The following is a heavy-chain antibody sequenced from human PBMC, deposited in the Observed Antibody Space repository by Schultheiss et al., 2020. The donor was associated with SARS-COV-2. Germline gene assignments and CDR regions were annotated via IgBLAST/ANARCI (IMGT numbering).Heavy chain of an antibody. D-gene: IGHD3-10*01. Sequence: GGSLRLSCAASGFTFSSYAMSWVRQAPGKGLEWVSGISGSGGKTYYADSVKGRFTVSRDNAKNSLYLQMNSLRAEDTAVYYCARDLPPGAFDYWGQGTLVTVSS. CDR1: GFTFSSYA. CDR3: ARDLPPGAFDY. CDR2: ISGSGGKT. J-gene: IGHJ4*02. V-gene: IGHV3-23*01.